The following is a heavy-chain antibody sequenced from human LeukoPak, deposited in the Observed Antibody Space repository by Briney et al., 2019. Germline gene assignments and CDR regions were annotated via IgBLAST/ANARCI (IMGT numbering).Heavy chain of an antibody. CDR2: IYYSGST. CDR1: GVSISSYY. Sequence: PSGTLSLTCTVSGVSISSYYWSWIRQPPGKGLEWIGYIYYSGSTNYNPSLKSRVTISLDTSKNQFSLKLSSVTAADTAVYYCARHDGSSWYYAFDVWGQGTMVTVSS. D-gene: IGHD6-13*01. J-gene: IGHJ3*01. CDR3: ARHDGSSWYYAFDV. V-gene: IGHV4-59*08.